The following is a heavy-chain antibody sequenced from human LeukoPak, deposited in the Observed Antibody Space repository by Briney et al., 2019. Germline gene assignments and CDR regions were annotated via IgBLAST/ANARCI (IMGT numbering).Heavy chain of an antibody. J-gene: IGHJ5*02. Sequence: GASVKVSCKASGYTFTGYYMHWVRQAPGHGLEWMGWINPNSGGTNYAQKFQGRVTMTRDTSISTAYMELSRLRSDDTAVYYCATVTFGELLSNWFDPWGQGTLVTVSS. CDR3: ATVTFGELLSNWFDP. V-gene: IGHV1-2*02. CDR2: INPNSGGT. D-gene: IGHD3-10*01. CDR1: GYTFTGYY.